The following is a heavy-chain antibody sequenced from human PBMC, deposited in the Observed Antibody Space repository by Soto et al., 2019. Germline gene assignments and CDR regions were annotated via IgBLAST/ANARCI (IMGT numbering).Heavy chain of an antibody. V-gene: IGHV4-38-2*01. CDR3: AIGNPDWFDL. CDR2: IYRGGIT. Sequence: SETLSLTCAVSGYSISSGLYWGWIRQPPGKGLEWIGTIYRGGITYYNPSLKSRVTISIDTSKNHFSLRLSSVTATDTAVYFCAIGNPDWFDLWGQGTLVTVSS. D-gene: IGHD1-1*01. J-gene: IGHJ5*02. CDR1: GYSISSGLY.